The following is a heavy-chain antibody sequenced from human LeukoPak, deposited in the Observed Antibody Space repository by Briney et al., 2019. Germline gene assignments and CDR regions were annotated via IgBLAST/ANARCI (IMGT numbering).Heavy chain of an antibody. CDR2: INHSGST. CDR3: ASSSGWHYYYYYGMDV. J-gene: IGHJ6*02. Sequence: PSETLSLTCAVYGGSFSGYYWSWIRQPPGKGLEWIGEINHSGSTNYNPALKSRVTISVDTSKNQFSLKLSSVTAADTAVYYCASSSGWHYYYYYGMDVWGQGTTVTVSS. D-gene: IGHD6-19*01. CDR1: GGSFSGYY. V-gene: IGHV4-34*01.